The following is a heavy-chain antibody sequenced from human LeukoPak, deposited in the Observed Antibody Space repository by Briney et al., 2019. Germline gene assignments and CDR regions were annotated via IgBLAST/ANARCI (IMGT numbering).Heavy chain of an antibody. D-gene: IGHD1-20*01. Sequence: PGGSLRLSCAASGFTFSTYWMHWVRQAPGKGLVWVSRVNSDGSSTSYADSVKGRFTISRDNAKNSLYLQMNSLRAEDTAVYYCASLYNWKGNDAFDIWGQGTMVTVSS. J-gene: IGHJ3*02. V-gene: IGHV3-74*01. CDR3: ASLYNWKGNDAFDI. CDR1: GFTFSTYW. CDR2: VNSDGSST.